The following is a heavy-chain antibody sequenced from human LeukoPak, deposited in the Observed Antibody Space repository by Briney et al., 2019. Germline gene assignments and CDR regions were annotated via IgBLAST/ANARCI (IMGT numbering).Heavy chain of an antibody. V-gene: IGHV3-7*03. D-gene: IGHD3-22*01. CDR3: AKGENYYDSSVFDY. Sequence: GGSLRLSCAASGSTFGNYYMSWVRQAPGKGLEWVANIKHDGNWKFYADSVKGRFTVSRDNAEKSVYLHMSSLRAEDTAVYYCAKGENYYDSSVFDYWGQGTLVTVSS. CDR1: GSTFGNYY. CDR2: IKHDGNWK. J-gene: IGHJ4*02.